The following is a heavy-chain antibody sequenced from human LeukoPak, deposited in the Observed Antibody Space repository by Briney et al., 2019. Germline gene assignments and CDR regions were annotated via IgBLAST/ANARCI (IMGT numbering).Heavy chain of an antibody. CDR1: GFTFSSYA. Sequence: GGSLRLSCAASGFTFSSYAMSWVRQAPGKGREWVSAISGSGGSTYYADSVKGRFTISRDNSKNTLYLQMNSLRAEDTAVYYCAKSMRKDSSGYFLDFDYWGQGTLVTVSS. D-gene: IGHD3-22*01. V-gene: IGHV3-23*01. J-gene: IGHJ4*02. CDR3: AKSMRKDSSGYFLDFDY. CDR2: ISGSGGST.